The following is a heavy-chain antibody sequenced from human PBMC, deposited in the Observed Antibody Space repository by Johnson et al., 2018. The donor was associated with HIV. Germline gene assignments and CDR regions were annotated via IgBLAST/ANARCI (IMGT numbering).Heavy chain of an antibody. CDR2: MYRGGST. Sequence: VRLVDSGGGVVRPGRSLRLSCAASRFTFDDYGMTSVRQAPGKGLEWVSVMYRGGSTYYPDSVNGRFTISRDNSKNTLYIQMNSLRAEDTAVYYCAREGITMIVVPTGAFDIWGQGTMVTVSS. V-gene: IGHV3-20*04. CDR1: RFTFDDYG. D-gene: IGHD3-22*01. CDR3: AREGITMIVVPTGAFDI. J-gene: IGHJ3*02.